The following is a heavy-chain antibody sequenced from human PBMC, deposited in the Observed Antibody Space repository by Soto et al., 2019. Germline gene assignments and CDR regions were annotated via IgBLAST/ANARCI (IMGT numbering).Heavy chain of an antibody. CDR1: GGSISSYY. CDR3: ARDRGYSYGSGGMDV. V-gene: IGHV4-59*01. J-gene: IGHJ6*02. CDR2: IYYSGST. Sequence: QVQLQESGPGLVKPSETLSLTCTVSGGSISSYYWSWIRQPPGKGLEWIGYIYYSGSTNYNPSLKSRVTISVDTSKNQFSLKLSSVTAADTAVYYCARDRGYSYGSGGMDVWGQGTTVTVSS. D-gene: IGHD5-18*01.